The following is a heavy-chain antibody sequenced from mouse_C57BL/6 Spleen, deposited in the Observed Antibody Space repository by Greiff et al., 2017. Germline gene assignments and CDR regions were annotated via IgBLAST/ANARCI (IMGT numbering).Heavy chain of an antibody. J-gene: IGHJ3*01. CDR1: GYTFTSYW. Sequence: QVQLKQPGAELVRPGSSMKLSCKASGYTFTSYWMDWVKQRPGQGLEWIGNIYPSDSETHYNQKFKDKATLTVDKSSSTAYMQLSSLTSEDSAVYYCARSGTTVVAPFAYWGQGTLVTVSA. V-gene: IGHV1-61*01. CDR3: ARSGTTVVAPFAY. CDR2: IYPSDSET. D-gene: IGHD1-1*01.